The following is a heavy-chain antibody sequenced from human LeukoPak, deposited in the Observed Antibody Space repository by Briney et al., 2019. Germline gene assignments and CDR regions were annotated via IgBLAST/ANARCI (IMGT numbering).Heavy chain of an antibody. CDR2: ISGSGDTT. Sequence: PGGSLRLSRTASGFTFSSYAMSWVRQAPGKGLEWVSGISGSGDTTYYADSVTGRFTIPRDKSKNTVYLQMKSLRAEDTAVYYCAKILLTTVTTRSLLLDYWGQGTLVTVSS. V-gene: IGHV3-23*01. CDR1: GFTFSSYA. D-gene: IGHD4-17*01. CDR3: AKILLTTVTTRSLLLDY. J-gene: IGHJ4*02.